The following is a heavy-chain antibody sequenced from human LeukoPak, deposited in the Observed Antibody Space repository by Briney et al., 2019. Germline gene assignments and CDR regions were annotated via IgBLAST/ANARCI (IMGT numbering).Heavy chain of an antibody. D-gene: IGHD6-19*01. CDR3: AREQSLLEFDP. V-gene: IGHV4-59*12. CDR2: IYYSGST. Sequence: PSETLSLTCTVSGGSITSYYWSWIRQPPGKGLEWIGYIYYSGSTNYNPSLKSRVTMSVDTSKNQFSLKLSSVTAADTAVYYCAREQSLLEFDPWGQGTLVTVSS. J-gene: IGHJ5*02. CDR1: GGSITSYY.